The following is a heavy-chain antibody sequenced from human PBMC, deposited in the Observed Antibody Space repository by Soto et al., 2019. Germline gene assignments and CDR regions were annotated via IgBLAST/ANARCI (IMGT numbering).Heavy chain of an antibody. CDR1: GASISSGGYS. J-gene: IGHJ5*02. D-gene: IGHD5-12*01. CDR3: ARGGYATLNWFDP. CDR2: IYHSGST. Sequence: TLSLTCAVSGASISSGGYSWSWIRQPPGKGLEWIGYIYHSGSTYYNPSLKSRVTISVDRSKNQFSLKLSSVTAADKAVYYCARGGYATLNWFDPWGQGTLVTVYS. V-gene: IGHV4-30-2*01.